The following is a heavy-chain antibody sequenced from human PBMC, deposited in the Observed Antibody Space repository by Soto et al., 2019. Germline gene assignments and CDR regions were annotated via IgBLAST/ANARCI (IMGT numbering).Heavy chain of an antibody. V-gene: IGHV4-4*02. J-gene: IGHJ4*02. CDR3: ARVRFRVTTRVCFDY. CDR1: GDSINSSDW. D-gene: IGHD4-17*01. Sequence: VQLQESGPGLVEPSGTLSLTCAVSGDSINSSDWWSWVRQPPGKGLEWIGEIHPGGNTNYHGALKSRLSISVDKSKRQFSLLLPSVTVADTAVYYCARVRFRVTTRVCFDYWGQGTLVTVSS. CDR2: IHPGGNT.